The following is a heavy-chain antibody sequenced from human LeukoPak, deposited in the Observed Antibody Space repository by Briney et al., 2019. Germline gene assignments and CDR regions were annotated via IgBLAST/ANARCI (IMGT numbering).Heavy chain of an antibody. D-gene: IGHD3-22*01. CDR2: ISGSGGST. CDR3: ANTQSGYSSSRYGWFVARNYYDSSGYNYYGMDV. V-gene: IGHV3-23*01. J-gene: IGHJ6*02. Sequence: GGSLRLSCAASGFTFSSYAMSWVRQAPGKGLEWVSAISGSGGSTYYADSVKGRFTISRDNSKNTLYLQMNSLRAEDTAVYYCANTQSGYSSSRYGWFVARNYYDSSGYNYYGMDVWGQGTTVTVSS. CDR1: GFTFSSYA.